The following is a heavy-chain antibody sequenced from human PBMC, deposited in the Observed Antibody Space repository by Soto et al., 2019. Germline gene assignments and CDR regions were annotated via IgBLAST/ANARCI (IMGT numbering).Heavy chain of an antibody. CDR1: GFTFSSYS. V-gene: IGHV3-21*01. D-gene: IGHD1-26*01. CDR2: ISSSSSYI. J-gene: IGHJ2*01. Sequence: GGSLRLSYAACGFTFSSYSMNWVRQAPGKGLEWVSSISSSSSYIYYADSVKGRFTISRDNAKNSLSLQMNSLRAEDTAVYYCARRATTSAGYFDLWGRGTLVTVSS. CDR3: ARRATTSAGYFDL.